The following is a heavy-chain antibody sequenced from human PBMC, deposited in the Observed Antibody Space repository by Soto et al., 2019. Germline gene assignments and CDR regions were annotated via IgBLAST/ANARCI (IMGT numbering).Heavy chain of an antibody. V-gene: IGHV3-48*02. J-gene: IGHJ4*02. CDR1: GFTFSSYS. D-gene: IGHD1-26*01. CDR2: ISSSSSTI. CDR3: ARAFREGATLDPFDY. Sequence: GGSLRLSCAASGFTFSSYSMNWVRQAPGKGLEWVSYISSSSSTIYYADSVKGRFTISRDNAKNSLYLQMNSLRDEDTAVYYCARAFREGATLDPFDYWGQGTRVTVSS.